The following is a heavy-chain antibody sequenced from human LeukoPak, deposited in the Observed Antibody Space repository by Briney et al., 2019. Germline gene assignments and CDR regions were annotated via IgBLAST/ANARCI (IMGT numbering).Heavy chain of an antibody. V-gene: IGHV1-2*02. CDR2: INPNSGDT. D-gene: IGHD2-21*01. J-gene: IGHJ3*02. CDR3: ARERFPYDAFDI. Sequence: ASVKVSCKASGYTLTDSYIQWVRQAPGQGLEWMGWINPNSGDTNYAQKFQGRVTMTRDTSISTAYMELSRLRSDDTAVYYCARERFPYDAFDIWGQGTMVTVSS. CDR1: GYTLTDSY.